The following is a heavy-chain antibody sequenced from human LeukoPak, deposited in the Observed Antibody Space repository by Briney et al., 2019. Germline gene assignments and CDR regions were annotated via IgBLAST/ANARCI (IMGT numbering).Heavy chain of an antibody. CDR1: GFTFSSYE. J-gene: IGHJ3*02. Sequence: GGYLSLYCAASGFTFSSYEMDWDRRAQGKGLEWVSYIGSSGGSRYYADSVKGRFTSSRDNAKNSLYLKMNSLRVEDTAVYYCAREDGDAFDIWGQGTMVSVSS. CDR2: IGSSGGSR. D-gene: IGHD5-24*01. CDR3: AREDGDAFDI. V-gene: IGHV3-48*03.